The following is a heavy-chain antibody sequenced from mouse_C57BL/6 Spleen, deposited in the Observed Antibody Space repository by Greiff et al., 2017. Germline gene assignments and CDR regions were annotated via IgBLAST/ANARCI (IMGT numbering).Heavy chain of an antibody. CDR3: ARGATVVATEGFAD. CDR1: GYTFTSYW. D-gene: IGHD1-1*01. Sequence: QVQLQQPGAELVRPGTSVKLSCKASGYTFTSYWMHWVKQRPGQGLEWIGVIDPSDSYTNYNQKFKGKATLTVDTSSSTAYMQPSSLTSEDSAVYDCARGATVVATEGFADWGQGTLVTVSA. CDR2: IDPSDSYT. J-gene: IGHJ3*01. V-gene: IGHV1-59*01.